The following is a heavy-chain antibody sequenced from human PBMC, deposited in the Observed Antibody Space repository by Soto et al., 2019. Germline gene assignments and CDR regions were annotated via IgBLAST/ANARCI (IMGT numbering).Heavy chain of an antibody. D-gene: IGHD7-27*01. CDR2: IYYSGST. J-gene: IGHJ4*02. V-gene: IGHV4-59*13. CDR3: ARANSVFEY. Sequence: RWIMQTPGQGLEWIGYIYYSGSTNYNPSLKSRVTMSVDTSKNQFSLKLSSLTAAVTAIYYWARANSVFEYWRQGSPVPVSS.